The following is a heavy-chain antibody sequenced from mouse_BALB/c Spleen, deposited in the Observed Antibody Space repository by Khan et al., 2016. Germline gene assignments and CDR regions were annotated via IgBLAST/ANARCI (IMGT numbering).Heavy chain of an antibody. D-gene: IGHD2-4*01. J-gene: IGHJ3*01. CDR3: ARSPYEYDVGFAY. V-gene: IGHV14-3*02. CDR1: GFNIKDTY. CDR2: IDPANGNT. Sequence: VQLQQSGAELVKPGASVKLSCTASGFNIKDTYMHWVKQRPEQGLEWIGRIDPANGNTKYDPKFQGKATITEDTSSNSAYLQLSSLTSEDTAVYYCARSPYEYDVGFAYWGQGTLVTVSA.